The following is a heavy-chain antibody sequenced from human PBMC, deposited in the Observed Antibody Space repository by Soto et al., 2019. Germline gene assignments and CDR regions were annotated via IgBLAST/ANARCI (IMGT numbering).Heavy chain of an antibody. CDR3: AKDYGPYLGYCSITICLINY. J-gene: IGHJ4*02. V-gene: IGHV3-23*01. CDR1: GFTFSAYA. Sequence: EVQLLESGGGLVQPGGSLRLSCAASGFTFSAYAMTWVRQAPGKGLEWVSAISGGGDSTYYADSVKGRFTISRENSKNALYLQMNSLSAEDTAVYYCAKDYGPYLGYCSITICLINYWGQGTLVTVSS. D-gene: IGHD2-2*01. CDR2: ISGGGDST.